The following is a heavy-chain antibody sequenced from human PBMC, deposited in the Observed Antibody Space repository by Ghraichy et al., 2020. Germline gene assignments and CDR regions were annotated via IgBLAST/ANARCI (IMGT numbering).Heavy chain of an antibody. J-gene: IGHJ4*02. CDR1: GFTVSSNY. D-gene: IGHD1-26*01. CDR3: ARDPIEMGSGAY. Sequence: GGSLRLSCAASGFTVSSNYMSWVRQAPGKGLEWVSVIYSGGRTYYADSVKGRFTISRDNSKNTLYLQMNSLRAEDTAVYYCARDPIEMGSGAYWGQGTLVTVSS. V-gene: IGHV3-53*01. CDR2: IYSGGRT.